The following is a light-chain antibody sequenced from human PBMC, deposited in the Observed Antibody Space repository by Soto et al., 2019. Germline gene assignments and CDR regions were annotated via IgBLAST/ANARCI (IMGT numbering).Light chain of an antibody. CDR2: EVS. CDR3: SSYTSTSTVV. CDR1: SSEVGGYKY. J-gene: IGLJ1*01. Sequence: QSALTQPVSVSGSPGQPITISCTGTSSEVGGYKYVSWYQQHPGKAPKLMIYEVSNRPSGVSNRFSGSKSGNTASLTISGLQAEDEADYYRSSYTSTSTVVFGVGTKLTVL. V-gene: IGLV2-14*01.